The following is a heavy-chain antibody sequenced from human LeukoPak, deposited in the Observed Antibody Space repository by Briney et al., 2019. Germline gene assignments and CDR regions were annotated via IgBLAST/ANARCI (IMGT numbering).Heavy chain of an antibody. Sequence: SETLSLTCTVSGGSISSYYWSWIRQPPGKGLEWIGYIYYSGSTNYNPSLKSRVTISVDTSKNQFSLKLSSVTAADTAVYYCARTSSGWYGNRPGQYHFDYWGQGTLVTVSS. CDR2: IYYSGST. D-gene: IGHD6-19*01. CDR3: ARTSSGWYGNRPGQYHFDY. V-gene: IGHV4-59*01. J-gene: IGHJ4*02. CDR1: GGSISSYY.